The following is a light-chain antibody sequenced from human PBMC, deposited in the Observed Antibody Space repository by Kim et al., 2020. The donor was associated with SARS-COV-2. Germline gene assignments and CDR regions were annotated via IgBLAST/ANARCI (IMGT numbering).Light chain of an antibody. CDR1: QSVSSNY. CDR3: QQYDSLPST. J-gene: IGKJ1*01. CDR2: GAS. V-gene: IGKV3-20*01. Sequence: SPGERATLSCRASQSVSSNYLAWYQPKPGQAPRLLIYGASTRATGIPDRFSGSGSGTDFTLTISRLEPEDFAVYYCQQYDSLPSTFGQGTKVDIK.